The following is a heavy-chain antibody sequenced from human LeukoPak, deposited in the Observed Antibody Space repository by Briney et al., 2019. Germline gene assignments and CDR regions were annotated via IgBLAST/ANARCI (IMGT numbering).Heavy chain of an antibody. CDR3: ARDLWDARSSSGRGYMDV. V-gene: IGHV4-39*02. CDR2: IYYSGST. CDR1: GGSISSSSYY. Sequence: SETLSLTCTVSGGSISSSSYYWGWIRQPPGKGLEWIGSIYYSGSTYFNPSLKSRVTISVDTSKNHFSLKLRSVTAADTAVYYCARDLWDARSSSGRGYMDVWGKGTTVTVSS. D-gene: IGHD2/OR15-2a*01. J-gene: IGHJ6*03.